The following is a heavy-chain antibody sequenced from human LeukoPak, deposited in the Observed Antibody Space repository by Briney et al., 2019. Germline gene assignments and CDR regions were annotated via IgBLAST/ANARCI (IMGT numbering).Heavy chain of an antibody. CDR2: ISAYNGNT. Sequence: ASVKVSCKASGYTFTSYGISWVRQAPGQGLEWMGWISAYNGNTNYAQRLQGRVTMTTDTSTSTAYMELRSLRSDDTAVYYCARLDYYYDSSGYSYWGQGTLVTVSS. J-gene: IGHJ4*02. CDR1: GYTFTSYG. V-gene: IGHV1-18*01. D-gene: IGHD3-22*01. CDR3: ARLDYYYDSSGYSY.